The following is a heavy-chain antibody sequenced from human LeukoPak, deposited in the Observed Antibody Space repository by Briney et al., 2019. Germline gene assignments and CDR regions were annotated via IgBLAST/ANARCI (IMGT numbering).Heavy chain of an antibody. CDR3: ARGSPDFWSGYLIDY. Sequence: PGGSLRLSCAASGFTFSSYAMDWVRQAPGKGLVWVSRINSDGSSTSYADSVKGRFTISRDNAKNTLYLQMNSLRAEDTAVYYCARGSPDFWSGYLIDYWGQGTLVTVSS. D-gene: IGHD3-3*01. CDR1: GFTFSSYA. V-gene: IGHV3-74*01. CDR2: INSDGSST. J-gene: IGHJ4*02.